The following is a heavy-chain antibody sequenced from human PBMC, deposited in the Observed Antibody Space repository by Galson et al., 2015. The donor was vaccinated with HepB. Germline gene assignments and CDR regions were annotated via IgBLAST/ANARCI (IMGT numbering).Heavy chain of an antibody. D-gene: IGHD3-22*01. J-gene: IGHJ4*02. CDR3: ASPSPYHSTSYYSHFDY. CDR2: IIPIFGTA. Sequence: SVKVSCKASGGSFSSYGFSWVRQAPGQGLEWMGGIIPIFGTANYAQKFQGRVTITADKSTSTAYMELSSLRSEDTAVYYCASPSPYHSTSYYSHFDYWGQGTLVTVSS. CDR1: GGSFSSYG. V-gene: IGHV1-69*06.